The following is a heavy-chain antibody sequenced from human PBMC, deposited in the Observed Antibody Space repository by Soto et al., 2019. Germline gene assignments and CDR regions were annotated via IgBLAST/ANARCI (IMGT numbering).Heavy chain of an antibody. Sequence: GGPLILSCSAAGVTISSYAMHWVSTAPGKGLEYVSAISSNGGSTYYADSVKGRFTISRDNSKNTLYLQMSSLRAEDTAVYYCVKALRYFDWLPDFDYWGQGNLVTFSS. J-gene: IGHJ4*02. CDR3: VKALRYFDWLPDFDY. CDR1: GVTISSYA. D-gene: IGHD3-9*01. CDR2: ISSNGGST. V-gene: IGHV3-64D*06.